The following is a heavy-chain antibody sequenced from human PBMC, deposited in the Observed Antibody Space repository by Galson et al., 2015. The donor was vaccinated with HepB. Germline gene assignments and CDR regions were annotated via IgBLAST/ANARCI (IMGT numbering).Heavy chain of an antibody. CDR1: GFTFSTFG. D-gene: IGHD1-26*01. CDR3: ARKWELPDY. J-gene: IGHJ4*02. V-gene: IGHV3-30*03. Sequence: SLRLSCAASGFTFSTFGMHWVRQAPGKGLEWVAVVSYDGINKYYADFVKGRFTISRDNSKNTLYLQMNSLRGEDTAVYYCARKWELPDYWGQGTLVTVSS. CDR2: VSYDGINK.